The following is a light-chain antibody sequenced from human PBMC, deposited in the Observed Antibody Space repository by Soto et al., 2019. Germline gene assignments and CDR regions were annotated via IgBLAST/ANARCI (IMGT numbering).Light chain of an antibody. CDR1: QPISSW. CDR3: QQASSCPLT. J-gene: IGKJ4*01. Sequence: IQVTQSPSSVSASVGDRVTITCRASQPISSWLAWYQQKPGQPPNLLIYSASTLRSGVPSRFSGSESGTLFTLTITNLQPEDFATYYCQQASSCPLTFGGGTQVE. V-gene: IGKV1-12*01. CDR2: SAS.